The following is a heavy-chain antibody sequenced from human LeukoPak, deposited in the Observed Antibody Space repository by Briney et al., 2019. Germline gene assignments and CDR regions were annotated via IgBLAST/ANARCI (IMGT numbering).Heavy chain of an antibody. CDR2: IYYSGST. V-gene: IGHV4-59*12. CDR1: GGSISSYY. Sequence: SETLSLTCTVSGGSISSYYWSWIRQPPGKGLEWIGSIYYSGSTYYNPSLKSRVTISVDTSKNQFSLKLSSVTAADTAVYYCARDVRRFGLYYYYYMDVWGKGTTVTVSS. CDR3: ARDVRRFGLYYYYYMDV. D-gene: IGHD3-3*01. J-gene: IGHJ6*03.